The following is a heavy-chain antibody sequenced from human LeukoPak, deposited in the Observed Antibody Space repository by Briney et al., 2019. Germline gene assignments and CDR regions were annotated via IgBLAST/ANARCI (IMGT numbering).Heavy chain of an antibody. D-gene: IGHD6-6*01. CDR1: GFTFSNYW. J-gene: IGHJ4*02. Sequence: PGGSLRLSCAASGFTFSNYWMTWVRQAPGKGLEWVAYIKYDGSDKSYVDSVKGRFTISRDNAQSSLFLQMNSLRAEDTAVYFCVRYSSSSSWTYWGQGTLVTVSS. CDR3: VRYSSSSSWTY. CDR2: IKYDGSDK. V-gene: IGHV3-7*01.